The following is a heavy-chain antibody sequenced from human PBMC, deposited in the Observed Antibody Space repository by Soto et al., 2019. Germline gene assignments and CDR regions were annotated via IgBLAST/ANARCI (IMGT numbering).Heavy chain of an antibody. V-gene: IGHV3-30-3*01. CDR3: ARERVVGGSMNYYYGMDA. J-gene: IGHJ6*02. Sequence: HPGGSLRLSCAASGFTFSSYAMHWVRQAPGKGLEWVAVISYDGSNKYYADSVKGRFTISRDNSKNTLYLQMNSLRAEDTAVYYCARERVVGGSMNYYYGMDAWGQGTTVTVSS. CDR2: ISYDGSNK. CDR1: GFTFSSYA. D-gene: IGHD2-15*01.